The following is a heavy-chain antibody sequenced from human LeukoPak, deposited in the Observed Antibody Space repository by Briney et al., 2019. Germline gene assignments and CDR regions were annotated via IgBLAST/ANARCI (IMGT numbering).Heavy chain of an antibody. D-gene: IGHD4-17*01. V-gene: IGHV3-64*01. CDR2: INSNGGST. J-gene: IGHJ4*02. Sequence: PGGSLRLSCVASGYTFSNYAMHWVRQTPGKGLEYVSGINSNGGSTQYASSVKGRFTISRDNSKDTLYLQMGSLRSEDMAVYYCAGAPTVTAESAFGYWGQGTLVTVSS. CDR3: AGAPTVTAESAFGY. CDR1: GYTFSNYA.